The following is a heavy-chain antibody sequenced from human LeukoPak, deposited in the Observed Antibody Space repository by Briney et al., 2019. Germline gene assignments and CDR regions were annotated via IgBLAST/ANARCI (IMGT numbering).Heavy chain of an antibody. J-gene: IGHJ4*02. CDR2: ISGYQGST. Sequence: ASVKVSCKASGYTFTNYGITWVRQAPGQGLEWMGWISGYQGSTKYAQNFQGRVTMTIDTSTSTAYMELRSLRSDDTAVYYCARGPGIAVTGDVPDPVSFDYWGQGTLVTVSS. D-gene: IGHD6-19*01. V-gene: IGHV1-18*01. CDR1: GYTFTNYG. CDR3: ARGPGIAVTGDVPDPVSFDY.